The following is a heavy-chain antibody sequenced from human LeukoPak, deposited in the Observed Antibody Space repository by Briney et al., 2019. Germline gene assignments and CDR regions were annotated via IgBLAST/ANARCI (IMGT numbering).Heavy chain of an antibody. CDR3: ARAIYDSASSTAPY. J-gene: IGHJ4*02. Sequence: PGRSLRLSCAGSGFTSSDYALYCVGQAPGKGLEWVALILYDGSKKFYADPLKGRFTITRDNSNNTLYLQMDSLRPEDTAVYYCARAIYDSASSTAPYWGRGTLVTVSS. CDR1: GFTSSDYA. D-gene: IGHD3-10*01. CDR2: ILYDGSKK. V-gene: IGHV3-30*04.